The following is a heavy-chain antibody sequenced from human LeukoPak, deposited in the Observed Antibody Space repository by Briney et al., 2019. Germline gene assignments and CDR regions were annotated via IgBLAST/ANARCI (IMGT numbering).Heavy chain of an antibody. CDR2: INPNSGGT. J-gene: IGHJ4*02. V-gene: IGHV1-18*01. D-gene: IGHD4-11*01. CDR3: ATEGDYDYSNY. CDR1: GYTFTSYG. Sequence: GASVKVSCTASGYTFTSYGISWVRQAPGQGLEWMGWINPNSGGTNYAQKFQGRVTMTEDTSTDTAYMELSSLRSEDTAVYYCATEGDYDYSNYWGQGTLVTVSS.